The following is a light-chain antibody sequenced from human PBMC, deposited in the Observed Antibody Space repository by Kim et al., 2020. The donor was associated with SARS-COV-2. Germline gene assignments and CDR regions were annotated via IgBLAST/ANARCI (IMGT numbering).Light chain of an antibody. CDR2: RDT. CDR3: QVWYSSTAV. J-gene: IGLJ3*02. V-gene: IGLV3-9*01. Sequence: SYELTQPLSVSVALGQSARITCGGNNIGRKNVHWYQQKPGQAPVLVIYRDTDRPSGIPERFSGSNSGNTATLTISRAQAGDEADYYCQVWYSSTAVFGGG. CDR1: NIGRKN.